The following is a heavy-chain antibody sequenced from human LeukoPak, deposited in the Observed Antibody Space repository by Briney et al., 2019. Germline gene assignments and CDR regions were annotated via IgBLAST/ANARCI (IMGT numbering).Heavy chain of an antibody. Sequence: ASVKVSCKASGGTFSSYAISWVRQAPGQGLEWMGGIIPIFGTANYAQKLQGRVTMTTDTSTSTAYMELRSLRSDDTAVYYCARTTYWFDPWGQGTLVTVSS. CDR2: IIPIFGTA. CDR1: GGTFSSYA. V-gene: IGHV1-69*05. D-gene: IGHD4-17*01. CDR3: ARTTYWFDP. J-gene: IGHJ5*02.